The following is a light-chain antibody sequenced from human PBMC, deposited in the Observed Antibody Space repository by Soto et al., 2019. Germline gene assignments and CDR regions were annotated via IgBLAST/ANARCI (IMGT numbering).Light chain of an antibody. CDR3: SSYTRATAYV. Sequence: QSVLTQPASVSGSPGQSITISCTGTSSDVGAYNYDSWYQQHHPGEAPKLIIYDVSHRPPGVSNRFSGSKSGNTASLTISGLHTKDEAAYYFSSYTRATAYVFVTGTKVTVL. J-gene: IGLJ1*01. CDR2: DVS. CDR1: SSDVGAYNY. V-gene: IGLV2-14*03.